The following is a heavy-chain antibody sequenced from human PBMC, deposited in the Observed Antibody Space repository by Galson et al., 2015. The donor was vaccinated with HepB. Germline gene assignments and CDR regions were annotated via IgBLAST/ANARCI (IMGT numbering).Heavy chain of an antibody. CDR1: GFIFTNHG. CDR3: GRGIYGGNSVVDS. J-gene: IGHJ4*02. Sequence: SLRLSCAASGFIFTNHGMHWVRQAPGKGLEWVAAVSYDGFDKYYADSVKGRFTISRDNSKKTLYLQINSLRGEDTAVFYCGRGIYGGNSVVDSWGQGTLVTVSS. CDR2: VSYDGFDK. V-gene: IGHV3-30*03. D-gene: IGHD4-23*01.